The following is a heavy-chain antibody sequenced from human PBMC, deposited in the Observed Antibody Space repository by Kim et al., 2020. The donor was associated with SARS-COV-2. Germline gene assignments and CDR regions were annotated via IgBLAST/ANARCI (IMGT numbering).Heavy chain of an antibody. CDR1: GFTFSSYD. V-gene: IGHV3-13*04. CDR2: IGTACDT. J-gene: IGHJ6*02. CDR3: ASGDRAAGYYYYGMDV. D-gene: IGHD7-27*01. Sequence: GGSLRLSCAASGFTFSSYDMHWVRQATGKGLELVSAIGTACDTYYPGSVKGRFTISRENAKNSLYLQMNSLRAGDTAVYYCASGDRAAGYYYYGMDVWGQGTTVTVSS.